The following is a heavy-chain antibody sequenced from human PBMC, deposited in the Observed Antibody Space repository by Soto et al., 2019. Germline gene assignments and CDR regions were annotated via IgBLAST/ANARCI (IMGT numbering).Heavy chain of an antibody. J-gene: IGHJ5*02. D-gene: IGHD3-3*01. CDR2: ISGSGGST. CDR3: AKESASITIFGAFNWFDP. V-gene: IGHV3-23*01. Sequence: GGSLRLSCAASGFTFSSYAMSWVRQAPGKGLEWVSAISGSGGSTYYADSVKGRFTISRDNSKKKLYLQMNSLRAEDTALYYCAKESASITIFGAFNWFDPWGQGTLVTVSS. CDR1: GFTFSSYA.